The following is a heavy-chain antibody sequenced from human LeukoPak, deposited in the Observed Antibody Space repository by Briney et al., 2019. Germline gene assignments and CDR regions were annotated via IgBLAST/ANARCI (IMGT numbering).Heavy chain of an antibody. V-gene: IGHV4-59*08. CDR3: CSSPSTLNWFDP. CDR1: SGSISGYY. D-gene: IGHD6-13*01. CDR2: IYYGGSA. Sequence: SQTLSLTCTVASGSISGYYWSWIRQPPGKGLEWIGYIYYGGSARYNPSLMSGVTISVDPSKNQFSLQLSSVTAADTAVYYCCSSPSTLNWFDPWGQGSLVTVSS. J-gene: IGHJ5*02.